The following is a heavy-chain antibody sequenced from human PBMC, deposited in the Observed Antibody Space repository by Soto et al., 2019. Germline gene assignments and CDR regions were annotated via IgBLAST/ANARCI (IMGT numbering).Heavy chain of an antibody. V-gene: IGHV1-46*01. J-gene: IGHJ4*02. CDR2: INPSGGST. CDR1: GYTFTIYY. Sequence: ASVKVSCKASGYTFTIYYMHWVRQAPGQGLEWMGIINPSGGSTSYAQKFQGRVTMTRDTSTSTVYMELSSLRSEDTAVYYCARDKTDYGFWSGYPYYFDYWGQGTLVSVSS. CDR3: ARDKTDYGFWSGYPYYFDY. D-gene: IGHD3-3*01.